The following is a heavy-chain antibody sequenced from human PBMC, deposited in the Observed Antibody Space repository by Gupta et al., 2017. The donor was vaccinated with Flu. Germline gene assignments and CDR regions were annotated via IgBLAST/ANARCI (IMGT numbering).Heavy chain of an antibody. V-gene: IGHV4-31*01. Sequence: QVQLQESGPGLAKPSQTLSLTCTVSGGSISSGGYYWSWFRQHPGKGLEWIGYIYYSGSTYYNPPRWRQFTISLDTSKNQFAKKQSSVSAENTAVYYCARVLSDCARSDVYYGMDVWGQGTTVTVSS. CDR3: ARVLSDCARSDVYYGMDV. J-gene: IGHJ6*02. CDR1: GGSISSGGYY. D-gene: IGHD3-10*02. CDR2: IYYSGST.